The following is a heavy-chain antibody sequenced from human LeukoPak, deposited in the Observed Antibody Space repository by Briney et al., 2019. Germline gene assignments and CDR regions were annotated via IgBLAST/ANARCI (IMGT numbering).Heavy chain of an antibody. Sequence: GASVKVSCKASGGTFSIYAISWVRQAPGQGLEWMGGIIPIFGTANYAQKFQGRVTITADESTSTAYMELSSLRSEDTAVYYCARGAVAGRAYNWFDPWGQGTLVTVSS. CDR2: IIPIFGTA. D-gene: IGHD6-19*01. V-gene: IGHV1-69*01. CDR1: GGTFSIYA. J-gene: IGHJ5*02. CDR3: ARGAVAGRAYNWFDP.